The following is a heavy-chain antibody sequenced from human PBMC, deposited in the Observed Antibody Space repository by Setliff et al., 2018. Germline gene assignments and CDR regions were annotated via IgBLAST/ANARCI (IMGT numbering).Heavy chain of an antibody. J-gene: IGHJ4*02. D-gene: IGHD1-26*01. CDR2: IYYSGTT. CDR1: GGSITSRSYY. CDR3: ARGRVDSGSYNDLGYFDD. V-gene: IGHV4-39*02. Sequence: SETLSLTCSVSGGSITSRSYYWGWIRQSPGKGLEWLGTIYYSGTTYYNSSLRSRVSISTDTSKNEFSLRLSSVTAADTAMYFCARGRVDSGSYNDLGYFDDWGKGTLVTVSS.